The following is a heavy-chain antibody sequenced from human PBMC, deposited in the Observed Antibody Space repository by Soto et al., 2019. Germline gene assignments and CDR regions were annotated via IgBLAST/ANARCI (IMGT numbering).Heavy chain of an antibody. CDR2: ISSSSSYI. J-gene: IGHJ4*02. V-gene: IGHV3-21*01. Sequence: EVQLVESGGGLVKPGGSLRLSCAASGFTFSSYSMNWVRQAPGKGLEWVSSISSSSSYIYYADSVKGRFTISRDNAKNSLYLQMNSLRAEDTAVYYCARDHAYDSSGAPWFFDYWGQGTLVTVSS. D-gene: IGHD6-19*01. CDR3: ARDHAYDSSGAPWFFDY. CDR1: GFTFSSYS.